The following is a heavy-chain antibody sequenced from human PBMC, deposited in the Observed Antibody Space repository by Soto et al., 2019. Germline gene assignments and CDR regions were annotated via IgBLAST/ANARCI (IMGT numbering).Heavy chain of an antibody. CDR1: GYTFTSYD. Sequence: QVQLVQSGDEGKKPGASVKVSCKASGYTFTSYDINWVRQAPGQGLEWMGWISGYNGNTNYAQKRXXRXXMTADTSTSTAYMELRSLRSDETAVYYCARVSSSGWYTAAYWGQGTLVTVSS. CDR3: ARVSSSGWYTAAY. CDR2: ISGYNGNT. D-gene: IGHD6-19*01. V-gene: IGHV1-18*01. J-gene: IGHJ4*02.